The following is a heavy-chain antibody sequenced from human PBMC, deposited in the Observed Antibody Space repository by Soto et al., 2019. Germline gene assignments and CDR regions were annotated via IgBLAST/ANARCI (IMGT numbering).Heavy chain of an antibody. CDR3: ARVDAVAGTPFDY. J-gene: IGHJ4*02. Sequence: ASVKVSCKASGYTFTGYYMHWVRQAPGQGLELMGWINPNSGGTNYAQKFQGWVTMTRDTSISTAYMELSRLRSDDTAVYYCARVDAVAGTPFDYWGQGTLVTVSS. CDR2: INPNSGGT. CDR1: GYTFTGYY. D-gene: IGHD6-19*01. V-gene: IGHV1-2*04.